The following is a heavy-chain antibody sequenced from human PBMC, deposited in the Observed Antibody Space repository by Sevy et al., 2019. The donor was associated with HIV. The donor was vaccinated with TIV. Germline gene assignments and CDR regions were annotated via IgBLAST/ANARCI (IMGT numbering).Heavy chain of an antibody. V-gene: IGHV3-21*01. CDR1: GITFSTSV. CDR2: ISGDTYYT. Sequence: GGSLRLSCNASGITFSTSVMNWVRQSPDRGLEWVSSISGDTYYTHYADSMRGRFIASRDNAKHSLFMEMDSLTVEDTAVYYCTRASLLGYCSTTSCYYAFDIWGPGTVVTVSS. J-gene: IGHJ3*02. D-gene: IGHD2-2*01. CDR3: TRASLLGYCSTTSCYYAFDI.